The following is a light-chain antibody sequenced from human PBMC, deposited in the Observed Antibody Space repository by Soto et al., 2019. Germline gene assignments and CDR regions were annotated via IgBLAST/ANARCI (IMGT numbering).Light chain of an antibody. J-gene: IGKJ4*02. CDR1: QNIDKC. V-gene: IGKV1-39*01. CDR2: AAS. CDR3: QQSYSSPST. Sequence: DIQMTQSPSSLSASVGERVTITCRASQNIDKCLNWYQHKPGKAPYLLIYAASHLRSGVPTRFSGSGTGTSLTLTISSRQYADLSTSYCQQSYSSPSTFGRGTKVEIK.